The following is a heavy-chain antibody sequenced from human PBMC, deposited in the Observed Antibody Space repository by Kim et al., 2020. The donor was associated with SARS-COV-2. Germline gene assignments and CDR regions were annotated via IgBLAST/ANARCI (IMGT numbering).Heavy chain of an antibody. Sequence: GGSLRLSCAASGFTFSSYAMHWVRQAPGKGLEWVAVISYDGSNKYYADSVKGRFTISRDNSKNTLYLQMNSLRAEDTAVYYCAREDIVVVTAPDYWGQGTLVTVSS. D-gene: IGHD2-21*02. CDR3: AREDIVVVTAPDY. J-gene: IGHJ4*02. CDR2: ISYDGSNK. CDR1: GFTFSSYA. V-gene: IGHV3-30-3*01.